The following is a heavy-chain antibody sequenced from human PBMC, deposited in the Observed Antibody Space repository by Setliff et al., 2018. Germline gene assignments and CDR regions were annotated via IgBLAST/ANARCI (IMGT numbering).Heavy chain of an antibody. CDR1: GGSISSSSYY. J-gene: IGHJ6*03. CDR3: AKQNYNFWSGYYTPHYYYYYTDV. V-gene: IGHV4-39*01. Sequence: PSETLSLTCTVSGGSISSSSYYWGWIRQPPGKGLEWIGSIYYSGSTYYNPSLKSRVTISVDTSKNQFSLKLSSVTAADTAVYYCAKQNYNFWSGYYTPHYYYYYTDVWGKGTTVTVSS. D-gene: IGHD3-3*01. CDR2: IYYSGST.